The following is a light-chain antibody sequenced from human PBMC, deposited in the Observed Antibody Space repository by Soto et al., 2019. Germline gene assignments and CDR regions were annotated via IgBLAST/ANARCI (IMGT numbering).Light chain of an antibody. CDR2: LGS. Sequence: DIVMTQSPLSLPVTPGEPAAISCRSSQSLLHSNGYNYLDWYLQKPGQSPQLLIYLGSNRASGVPDRFSGSGSRTDFTLTISRVEAEHVRVYYCLQALPTPPHTFGQATKLQIK. J-gene: IGKJ2*01. V-gene: IGKV2-28*01. CDR1: QSLLHSNGYNY. CDR3: LQALPTPPHT.